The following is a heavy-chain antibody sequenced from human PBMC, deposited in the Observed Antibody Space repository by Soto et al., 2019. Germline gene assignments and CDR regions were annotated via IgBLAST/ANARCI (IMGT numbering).Heavy chain of an antibody. CDR3: ASDAWGGP. V-gene: IGHV3-11*01. J-gene: IGHJ5*02. Sequence: QVQLVQSGGGLVRPGGSLTLSCAASGFHFNDYYMSWIRQAPGKGLEWVADINSSGTTTHYVDSVNGRFTISRDNTKKSLYLHMSSLRVDDTATYYCASDAWGGPSGQGTLVTVSS. D-gene: IGHD3-10*01. CDR1: GFHFNDYY. CDR2: INSSGTTT.